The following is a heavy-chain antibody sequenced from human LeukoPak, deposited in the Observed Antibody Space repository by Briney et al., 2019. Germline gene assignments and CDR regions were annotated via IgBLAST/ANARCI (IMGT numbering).Heavy chain of an antibody. CDR3: ARGGKAMVTLSYYYYYRDV. CDR2: INWNDGST. J-gene: IGHJ6*03. CDR1: GFTFDDYG. V-gene: IGHV3-20*04. D-gene: IGHD5-18*01. Sequence: PGGSLRLSCAASGFTFDDYGMSWVRQAPGKGLEWVSGINWNDGSTGYADSVKGRFTISRDNAKNSLYLQTNSLRAEDTALYYCARGGKAMVTLSYYYYYRDVWGKGTAVTVSS.